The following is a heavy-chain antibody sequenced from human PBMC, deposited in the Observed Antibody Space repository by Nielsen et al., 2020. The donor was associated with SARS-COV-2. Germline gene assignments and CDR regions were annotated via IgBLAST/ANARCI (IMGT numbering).Heavy chain of an antibody. D-gene: IGHD6-13*01. V-gene: IGHV3-11*05. Sequence: GGSLSLSCAASGFSFSDYYMSWIRQAPGKGLEWVSYISSSTSYTNYADSVTGRFTISRDNAKNSLYLQMNSLRAEDTAVYYCARVSAAGMALYYFDYWGQGTLVTVSS. CDR3: ARVSAAGMALYYFDY. CDR1: GFSFSDYY. J-gene: IGHJ4*02. CDR2: ISSSTSYT.